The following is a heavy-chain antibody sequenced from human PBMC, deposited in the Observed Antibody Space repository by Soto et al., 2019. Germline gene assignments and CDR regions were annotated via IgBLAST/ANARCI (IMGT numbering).Heavy chain of an antibody. CDR1: GFIFSNYG. J-gene: IGHJ4*02. V-gene: IGHV3-30*18. CDR2: ISYDVSNK. Sequence: PGGSLRLSCAASGFIFSNYGMHWVRQAAGKGLEWVTVISYDVSNKYYAESLKGRFTISRDNSKNTLYLQMNSLRADDTAVYYCAKGLGNSGYPPYSDYWGQGTLVTVSS. D-gene: IGHD3-22*01. CDR3: AKGLGNSGYPPYSDY.